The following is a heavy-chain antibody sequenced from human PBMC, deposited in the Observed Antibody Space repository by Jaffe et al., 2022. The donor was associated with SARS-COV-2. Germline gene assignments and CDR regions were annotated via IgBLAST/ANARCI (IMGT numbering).Heavy chain of an antibody. V-gene: IGHV1-3*01. J-gene: IGHJ4*02. CDR1: GYTFTSYA. D-gene: IGHD6-13*01. Sequence: QVQLVQSGAEVKKPGASVKVSCKASGYTFTSYAIHWVRQAPGQRLECMGWINAGNGNTEYSQKFQGRVTITRDTSASTAYMELSSLRSEDTAVYYCARAHQLVQSPVGYWGQGTLVTVSS. CDR2: INAGNGNT. CDR3: ARAHQLVQSPVGY.